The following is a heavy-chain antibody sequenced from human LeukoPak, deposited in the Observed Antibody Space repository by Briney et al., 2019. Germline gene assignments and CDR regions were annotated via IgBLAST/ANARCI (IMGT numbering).Heavy chain of an antibody. CDR2: ISSSSSYI. V-gene: IGHV3-21*01. CDR3: ARGVSVEMATG. D-gene: IGHD5-24*01. CDR1: GFTFSSYS. J-gene: IGHJ4*02. Sequence: GGSLRLSCAASGFTFSSYSMNWVRQAPGKGLEWVSSISSSSSYIYYADSVKGRFTISRDNAKNSLYLQMNSLRAGDTAVYYCARGVSVEMATGRGQGTLVTVSS.